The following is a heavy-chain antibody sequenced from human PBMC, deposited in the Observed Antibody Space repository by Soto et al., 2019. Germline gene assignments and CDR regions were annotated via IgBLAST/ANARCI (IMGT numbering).Heavy chain of an antibody. Sequence: EVQLLESGGGLIKPGGSLRLSCAASGFMFSSYVMSWVRQAPGKGLEWVSGVSGSGSRTYYADSVKGRFSISRDNSRNTLYLQLNSLRAEDTAVYYCAVLTTVTDADYWGQGTLVTVPS. CDR1: GFMFSSYV. CDR3: AVLTTVTDADY. V-gene: IGHV3-23*01. J-gene: IGHJ4*02. D-gene: IGHD4-17*01. CDR2: VSGSGSRT.